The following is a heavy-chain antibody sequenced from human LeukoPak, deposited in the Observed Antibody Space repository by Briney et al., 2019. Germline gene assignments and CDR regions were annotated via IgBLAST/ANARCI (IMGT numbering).Heavy chain of an antibody. Sequence: GGSLRLSCAASGFTFSSYAMHWVRQAPGKGLEWVAVISYDGSNKYYADSVKGRFTISRDNSKNTLYLQMNSLRAEDTAVYYCAKIEEIYSAAADYWGQGTLVTVSS. D-gene: IGHD1-26*01. CDR3: AKIEEIYSAAADY. J-gene: IGHJ4*02. V-gene: IGHV3-30-3*02. CDR1: GFTFSSYA. CDR2: ISYDGSNK.